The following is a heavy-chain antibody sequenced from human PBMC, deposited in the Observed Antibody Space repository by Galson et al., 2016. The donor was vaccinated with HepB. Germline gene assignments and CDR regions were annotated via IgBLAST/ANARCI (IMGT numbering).Heavy chain of an antibody. CDR1: GFTFSYYY. V-gene: IGHV3-11*01. D-gene: IGHD6-19*01. Sequence: SLRLSCAASGFTFSYYYMSWIRQAPGKGLEWVSYISGDGRTINYADSVKGRFTISRGNAENSLYLHMSSLTGEDTAVYYCARMFPLYSSGWYVRGDGWFDSWGQGTLVTVSS. J-gene: IGHJ5*01. CDR2: ISGDGRTI. CDR3: ARMFPLYSSGWYVRGDGWFDS.